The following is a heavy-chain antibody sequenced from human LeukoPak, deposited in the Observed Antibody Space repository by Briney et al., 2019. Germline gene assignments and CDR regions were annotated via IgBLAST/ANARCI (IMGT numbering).Heavy chain of an antibody. CDR2: IRYDGSNK. CDR3: AKGANYYDSSGPLDY. CDR1: GFTFSSYA. J-gene: IGHJ4*02. V-gene: IGHV3-30*02. Sequence: PGGSLRLSCAASGFTFSSYAMHWVRQAPGKGLEWVAFIRYDGSNKYYADSVKGRFTISRDNSKNTLYLQMNSLRAEDTAVYYCAKGANYYDSSGPLDYWGQGTLVTVSS. D-gene: IGHD3-22*01.